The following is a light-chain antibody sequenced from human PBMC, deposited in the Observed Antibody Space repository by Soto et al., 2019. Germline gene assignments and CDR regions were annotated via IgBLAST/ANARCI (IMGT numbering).Light chain of an antibody. Sequence: ETVMTQSPGSLSVSPGACVTLSCRATQSVVSSYLAWYQQKPGQAPRLLIYGASNRPTGIPDRFSGSGSGTDFTLTISRLEPEDFAVYYCQQYGSSSTFGQGTRLEIK. V-gene: IGKV3-20*01. CDR1: QSVVSSY. J-gene: IGKJ5*01. CDR3: QQYGSSST. CDR2: GAS.